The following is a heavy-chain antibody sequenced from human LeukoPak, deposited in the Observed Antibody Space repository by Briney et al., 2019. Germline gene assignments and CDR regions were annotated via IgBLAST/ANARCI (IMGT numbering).Heavy chain of an antibody. Sequence: SVKVSCKASGGTFISYAISWVRQAPGQGLEWMGGIIPTFGTANYAQKFQGRVTITADESTSTAYMELSSLRSEDTAVYYCARVLYSYGAYYFDYWGQGTLVTVSS. V-gene: IGHV1-69*13. CDR1: GGTFISYA. J-gene: IGHJ4*02. D-gene: IGHD5-18*01. CDR3: ARVLYSYGAYYFDY. CDR2: IIPTFGTA.